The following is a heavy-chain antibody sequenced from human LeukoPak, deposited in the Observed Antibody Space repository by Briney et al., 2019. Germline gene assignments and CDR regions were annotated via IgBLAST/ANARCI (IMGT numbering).Heavy chain of an antibody. D-gene: IGHD4-17*01. CDR2: INPSGGST. V-gene: IGHV1-46*01. Sequence: ASVKVSCKASGYTFTSYYMHWVRQAPGQGLEWMGIINPSGGSTSYAQKFQGRVTMTRDTSTSTVYMELSGLRSEDTAVYYCARVNYGDFHFDYWGQGTLVTVSS. CDR3: ARVNYGDFHFDY. J-gene: IGHJ4*02. CDR1: GYTFTSYY.